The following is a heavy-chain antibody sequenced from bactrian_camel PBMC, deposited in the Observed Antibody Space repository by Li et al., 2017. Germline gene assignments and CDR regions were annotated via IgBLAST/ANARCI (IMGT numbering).Heavy chain of an antibody. CDR1: AGSYSRDF. CDR3: AAGEPRGGSCLLEYSDY. CDR2: IDSDSST. D-gene: IGHD7*01. Sequence: QVQLVESGGGSVQAGGSLRLSCVASAGSYSRDFMAWFRQTPGKAREGVAAIDSDSSTMYADSVKGRFTISKDNAKNILYLQMNSLKPEDTGMYYCAAGEPRGGSCLLEYSDYWGQGTQVTVS. J-gene: IGHJ4*01. V-gene: IGHV3S57*01.